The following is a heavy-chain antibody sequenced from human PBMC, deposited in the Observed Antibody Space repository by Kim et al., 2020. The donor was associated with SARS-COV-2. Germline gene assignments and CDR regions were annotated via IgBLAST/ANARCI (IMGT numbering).Heavy chain of an antibody. V-gene: IGHV1-18*04. CDR2: ISAYNGNT. CDR3: GVSGLGAMYDFWSGYHLAY. J-gene: IGHJ4*02. Sequence: ASVKVSCKASGYTFTSYGISWVRQAPGQGLEWMGWISAYNGNTNYAQKLQGRVTMTTDTSTSTAYMELRSLRSDDTAVYYCGVSGLGAMYDFWSGYHLAYWGQGTLVTVSS. CDR1: GYTFTSYG. D-gene: IGHD3-3*01.